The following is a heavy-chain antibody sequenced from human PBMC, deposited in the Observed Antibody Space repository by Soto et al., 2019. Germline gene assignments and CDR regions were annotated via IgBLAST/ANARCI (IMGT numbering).Heavy chain of an antibody. Sequence: GGSLRLSCVASGFSFSSYTMNWVRQAPGKGLEWVSGVSGNGGNTYYADSVKGRFSISRDNSKNTLYLQLNSLRAEDTAIYYCAKDRMGASGWFDPWGQGTPVTVSS. CDR1: GFSFSSYT. D-gene: IGHD1-26*01. J-gene: IGHJ5*02. V-gene: IGHV3-23*01. CDR3: AKDRMGASGWFDP. CDR2: VSGNGGNT.